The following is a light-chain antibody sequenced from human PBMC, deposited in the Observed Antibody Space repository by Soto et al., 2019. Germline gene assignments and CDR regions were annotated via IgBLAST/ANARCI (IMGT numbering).Light chain of an antibody. CDR3: QQSYSITWT. V-gene: IGKV1-39*01. J-gene: IGKJ1*01. CDR2: AAS. Sequence: DIQVTQSPSALSESVGDGVTITCRASQGISTYLNWYQQKPGKAPKLLIYAASSLQSGVPSRFSGSGSETDFTLTISSLQPDDFATYSCQQSYSITWTFGQGTKVDIK. CDR1: QGISTY.